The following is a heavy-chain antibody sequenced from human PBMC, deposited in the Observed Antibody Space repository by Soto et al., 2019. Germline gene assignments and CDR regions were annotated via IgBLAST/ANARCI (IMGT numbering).Heavy chain of an antibody. CDR3: ARDRSDGLNSLDAFDI. D-gene: IGHD1-1*01. V-gene: IGHV4-61*01. J-gene: IGHJ3*02. CDR2: IYHSGST. CDR1: GGSVSIGSHY. Sequence: QVRLQESGPGLVKPSETLFLTCTVSGGSVSIGSHYWSWIRQPPGKGLEWIAYIYHSGSTDYNPSLLSRVSISVVLSQNQFSLRLDSVIAAEAAVYDCARDRSDGLNSLDAFDIWGPGTMVSVCS.